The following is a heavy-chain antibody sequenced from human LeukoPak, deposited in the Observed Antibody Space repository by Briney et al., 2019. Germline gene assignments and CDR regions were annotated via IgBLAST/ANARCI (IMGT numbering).Heavy chain of an antibody. Sequence: GGSLRLSCTASGFTFNTYTMNWVRQAPGKGLEWVSSISSSSSNIYYADSVKGRFTISRDNSKNTLYLQMNSLRAEDTAVYYCAKDWVLYSSGPYYFDYWGQGTLVTVSS. CDR1: GFTFNTYT. D-gene: IGHD6-19*01. CDR3: AKDWVLYSSGPYYFDY. V-gene: IGHV3-21*04. J-gene: IGHJ4*02. CDR2: ISSSSSNI.